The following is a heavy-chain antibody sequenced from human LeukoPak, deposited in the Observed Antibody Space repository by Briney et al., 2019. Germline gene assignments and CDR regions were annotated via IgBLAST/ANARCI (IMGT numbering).Heavy chain of an antibody. Sequence: ASVKVSCKASGYTFTSSDINWVRQATGQGLQWMGRMNPNSGNTGYAQKFQGRVTMTRNTSISTAYMELSSLRSEDTAVYYCARGGLRGGSGSAVFDYWGQGTLVTVSS. V-gene: IGHV1-8*01. CDR1: GYTFTSSD. D-gene: IGHD3-10*01. J-gene: IGHJ4*02. CDR2: MNPNSGNT. CDR3: ARGGLRGGSGSAVFDY.